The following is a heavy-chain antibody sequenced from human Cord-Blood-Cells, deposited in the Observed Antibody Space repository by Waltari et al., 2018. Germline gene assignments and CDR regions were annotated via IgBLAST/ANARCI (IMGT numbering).Heavy chain of an antibody. CDR1: GFTFSISA. D-gene: IGHD7-27*01. V-gene: IGHV3-30-3*01. CDR3: AREGTGEAIDY. CDR2: ISYDGSNK. J-gene: IGHJ4*02. Sequence: QVQLVESGGGVVQPGRSLRLSCAGSGFTFSISAMQWVRQAPGKGLEWVAVISYDGSNKYYADSVKGRFTISRDNSKNTLYLQMNSLRAEDTAVYYCAREGTGEAIDYWGQGTLVTVSS.